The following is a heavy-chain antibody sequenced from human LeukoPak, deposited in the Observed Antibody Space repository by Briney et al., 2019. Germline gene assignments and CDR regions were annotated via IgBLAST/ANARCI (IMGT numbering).Heavy chain of an antibody. CDR1: GGSISSYY. V-gene: IGHV4-4*09. D-gene: IGHD6-6*01. J-gene: IGHJ4*02. CDR3: ARGIIRARRTYYFDY. Sequence: SETLSLTCTVSGGSISSYYWSWIRQPPGKGLEWIGYIYTSGSTNYNPSLKSRVTISVDTSKNQFSLKLSSVTAADTAVYYCARGIIRARRTYYFDYWGQGTLVTVSS. CDR2: IYTSGST.